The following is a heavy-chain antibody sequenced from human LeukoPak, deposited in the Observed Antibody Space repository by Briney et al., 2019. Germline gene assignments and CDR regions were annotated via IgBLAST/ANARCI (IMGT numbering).Heavy chain of an antibody. V-gene: IGHV3-21*01. CDR3: TRDPDMDV. Sequence: GESLRLSCAASGFTFSSYSMNWVRQAPGKGLEWVSSISSGSSFMYYADSGKGRFTISRDNAKNSVFLQVNSLRAEDTAVYYCTRDPDMDVWGKGTTVTVSS. J-gene: IGHJ6*03. CDR1: GFTFSSYS. CDR2: ISSGSSFM.